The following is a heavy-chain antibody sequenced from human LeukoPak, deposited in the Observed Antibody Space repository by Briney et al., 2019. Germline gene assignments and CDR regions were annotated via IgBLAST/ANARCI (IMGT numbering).Heavy chain of an antibody. V-gene: IGHV4-34*01. Sequence: SETLSLTCAVYGGSFSGYYWSWIRQPPGKGLEWIGSIYNSGSTYYNPSLKSRVTISVDTSKNQFSLKLRSVTAADTAMYYCARAYSSSWYYNWFDPWGQGTLVTVSS. CDR1: GGSFSGYY. D-gene: IGHD6-13*01. CDR2: IYNSGST. J-gene: IGHJ5*02. CDR3: ARAYSSSWYYNWFDP.